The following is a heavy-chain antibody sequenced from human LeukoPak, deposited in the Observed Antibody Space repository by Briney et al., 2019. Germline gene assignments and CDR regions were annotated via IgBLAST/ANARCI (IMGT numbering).Heavy chain of an antibody. CDR3: ARHGYIYTSAFDI. D-gene: IGHD5-18*01. CDR1: GGSISSYY. J-gene: IGHJ3*02. V-gene: IGHV4-59*01. Sequence: SETLSLTCTVSGGSISSYYWSWIRPPPGKGLEWIGYIYYSGSTNYNPSLKSRVTISVDTSKNQFSLKLISVTAADTAVYYCARHGYIYTSAFDIWGQGTMATASS. CDR2: IYYSGST.